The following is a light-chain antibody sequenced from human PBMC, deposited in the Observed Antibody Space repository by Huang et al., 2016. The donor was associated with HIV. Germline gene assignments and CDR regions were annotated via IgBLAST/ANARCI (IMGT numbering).Light chain of an antibody. CDR3: QQRSNWPPVT. CDR1: QSISNY. J-gene: IGKJ5*01. V-gene: IGKV3-11*01. CDR2: GAS. Sequence: EIVLTQSPATLSLSPGEKATLSCRASQSISNYLAWYQQKPGQPPRLLIYGASNRATGIPARFSGRQSGTDFSLTISSLEPEDFAVYYCQQRSNWPPVTFGQGTRLEMK.